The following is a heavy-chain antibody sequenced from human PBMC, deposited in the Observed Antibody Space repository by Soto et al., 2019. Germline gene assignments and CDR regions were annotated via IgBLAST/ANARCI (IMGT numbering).Heavy chain of an antibody. J-gene: IGHJ4*02. CDR1: GFSFSSYG. V-gene: IGHV3-30*18. CDR2: ITYDGSDT. D-gene: IGHD4-4*01. CDR3: AKDSVFEYSFGQHGFDS. Sequence: QEQLVESGGGVVQPGTSLRLSCGASGFSFSSYGMHWVRQAPGKGLEWVAVITYDGSDTYYVDSVKGRFTVSRHNSKNTLYLQMNSLKPEDTSIYYCAKDSVFEYSFGQHGFDSWGQGTLVTVSS.